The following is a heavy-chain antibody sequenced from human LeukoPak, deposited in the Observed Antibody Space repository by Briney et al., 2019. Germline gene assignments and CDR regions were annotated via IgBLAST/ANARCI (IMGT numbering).Heavy chain of an antibody. J-gene: IGHJ4*02. D-gene: IGHD3-22*01. CDR2: ISGSGGST. Sequence: TGGSLRLSCAASGFTFSSYAMSWVRQAPGKGLEWVSAISGSGGSTYYADSVKGRFTISRDNSKNTLYLQMNSLRAEDTAVCYWAKVGGKNYYDSRGGFDYWGQGTLVTVSS. CDR1: GFTFSSYA. V-gene: IGHV3-23*01. CDR3: AKVGGKNYYDSRGGFDY.